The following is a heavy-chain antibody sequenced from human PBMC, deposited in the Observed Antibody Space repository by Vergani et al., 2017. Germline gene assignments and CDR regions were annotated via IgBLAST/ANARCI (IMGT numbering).Heavy chain of an antibody. CDR3: DTTEDTAMVNYYYYYMDV. J-gene: IGHJ6*03. V-gene: IGHV3-23*03. Sequence: EVQLLESGGGLVQPGGSLRLSCAASGFTFSSYAMSWVRQAPGKGLEWVSVIYSGGSSTYYADSVKGRFTISRDNSKNTLYLQMNSRRAEDTSVYYCDTTEDTAMVNYYYYYMDVWGKGTTVTVSS. CDR2: IYSGGSST. CDR1: GFTFSSYA. D-gene: IGHD5-18*01.